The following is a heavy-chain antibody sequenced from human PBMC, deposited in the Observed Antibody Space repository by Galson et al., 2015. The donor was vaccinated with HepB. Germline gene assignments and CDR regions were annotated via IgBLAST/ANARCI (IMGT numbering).Heavy chain of an antibody. V-gene: IGHV3-48*01. J-gene: IGHJ3*02. CDR2: ISSSSSTI. D-gene: IGHD2-8*02. CDR3: ARERVVSHCTGGVCPSGSAFDI. CDR1: GFTFSSYS. Sequence: SLRLSCAASGFTFSSYSMNWVRQAPGKGLEWVSYISSSSSTIYYADSVKGRFTISRDNAKNSLYLQMNSLRAEDTAVYYCARERVVSHCTGGVCPSGSAFDIWGQGTMVTVSS.